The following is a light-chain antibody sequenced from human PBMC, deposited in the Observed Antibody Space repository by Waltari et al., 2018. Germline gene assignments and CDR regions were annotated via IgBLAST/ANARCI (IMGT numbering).Light chain of an antibody. Sequence: DMPMTQSPSTLSASVGDRVTMPCRARQSIRNFLAWYQQKPGKVPKLLIYETSILESGVPSRFSGSGSGTEFTLTISSLQPDDFATYYCQQYISDSPLTFGGGTKVEIK. V-gene: IGKV1-5*03. CDR3: QQYISDSPLT. J-gene: IGKJ4*01. CDR2: ETS. CDR1: QSIRNF.